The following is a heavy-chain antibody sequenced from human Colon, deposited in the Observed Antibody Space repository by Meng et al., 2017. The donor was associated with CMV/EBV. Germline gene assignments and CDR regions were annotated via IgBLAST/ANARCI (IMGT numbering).Heavy chain of an antibody. Sequence: GGSLRLSCAASGFTFSSYSMNWVRQAPGKGLEWVSSISSSSSYIYYADSVKGRFTISRDNAKNSLYLQMNSLRADDTAVYYCAKGPAYSYFWTASDWGQGALVTVSS. CDR1: GFTFSSYS. V-gene: IGHV3-21*04. D-gene: IGHD3/OR15-3a*01. J-gene: IGHJ4*02. CDR2: ISSSSSYI. CDR3: AKGPAYSYFWTASD.